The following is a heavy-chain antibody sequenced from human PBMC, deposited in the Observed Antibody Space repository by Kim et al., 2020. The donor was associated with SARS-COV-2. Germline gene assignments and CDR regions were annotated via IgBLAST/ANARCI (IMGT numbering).Heavy chain of an antibody. CDR3: AKDRRYSSGWGGNYFDY. CDR1: GFTFDDYT. CDR2: IRWDGGST. Sequence: GGSLRLSCAASGFTFDDYTMHWVRQAPGKGLEWVSLIRWDGGSTYYADSVKGRFTISRDNSKNSQYLQMNSLRTEDTAVYYCAKDRRYSSGWGGNYFDYWGQGTLVTVSS. J-gene: IGHJ4*02. D-gene: IGHD6-19*01. V-gene: IGHV3-43*01.